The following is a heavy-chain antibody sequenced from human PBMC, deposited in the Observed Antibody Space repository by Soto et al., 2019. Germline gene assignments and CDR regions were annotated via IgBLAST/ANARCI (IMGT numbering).Heavy chain of an antibody. CDR1: GFSLDTWGVG. Sequence: QITLKESGPTLVRPTETLTLTCTVSGFSLDTWGVGVGWIRPPPGKAPEWLAVIYWDNDKRYSPSLKNRLIITNDTSKDQVVLTMSNMDPVDTVTYYCARALGSWGAYYFDHWGQGALVTVSS. D-gene: IGHD3-16*01. CDR2: IYWDNDK. CDR3: ARALGSWGAYYFDH. V-gene: IGHV2-5*02. J-gene: IGHJ4*02.